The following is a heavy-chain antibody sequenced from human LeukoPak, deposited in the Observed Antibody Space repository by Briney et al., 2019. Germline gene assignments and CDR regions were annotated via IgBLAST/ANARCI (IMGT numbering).Heavy chain of an antibody. CDR2: INHDASEK. J-gene: IGHJ5*02. V-gene: IGHV3-7*01. Sequence: GGSLRLSCTASGLTFTNYWMMWVRQAPGKGLEWVANINHDASEKYYVGSVVGRFTISRDNAKNSLFLQMKNLKGKYTGVFCCATSSYSSSSSWGQGTLVTVSS. D-gene: IGHD6-6*01. CDR1: GLTFTNYW. CDR3: ATSSYSSSSS.